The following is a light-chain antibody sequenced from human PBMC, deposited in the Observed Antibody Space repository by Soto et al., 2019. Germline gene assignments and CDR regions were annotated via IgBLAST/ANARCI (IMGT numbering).Light chain of an antibody. CDR1: QSVSSSY. CDR2: GAS. CDR3: QQYGSSPQT. Sequence: NVLTPSPGTLSFSPGDRATLSCRASQSVSSSYLAWYQQKPGQAPRLLIYGASSRATGIPDRFSGSGSGTDFTLTISRLEPEDFAVYYCQQYGSSPQTFGQGTKVDIK. V-gene: IGKV3-20*01. J-gene: IGKJ1*01.